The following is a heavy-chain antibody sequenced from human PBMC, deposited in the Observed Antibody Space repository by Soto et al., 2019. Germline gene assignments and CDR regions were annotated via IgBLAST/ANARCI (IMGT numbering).Heavy chain of an antibody. Sequence: GESLKISCRTSGYKFTSSWIAWVRQMPGKGLEWMGIIFPSDSDTRYSPSFQGQVTISADRSTSTVFLQWASLKASDTAVYFCARKDKSGYFNWFDPWGQGTLVTVSS. J-gene: IGHJ5*02. CDR2: IFPSDSDT. CDR3: ARKDKSGYFNWFDP. D-gene: IGHD3-22*01. V-gene: IGHV5-51*01. CDR1: GYKFTSSW.